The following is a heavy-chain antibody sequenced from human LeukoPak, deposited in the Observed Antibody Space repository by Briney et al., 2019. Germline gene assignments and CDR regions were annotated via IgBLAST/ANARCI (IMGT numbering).Heavy chain of an antibody. D-gene: IGHD2-2*01. V-gene: IGHV1-2*06. CDR2: INPNNGAT. J-gene: IGHJ5*02. CDR1: GYTFTGYY. Sequence: ASVKVSCKASGYTFTGYYMHWVRQAPGQGLEWMGRINPNNGATNYAQKLQGRVTITGDTSISTAYMELSSLRSDDTAVYYCTRVAASRFDPWGQGTLVTVSS. CDR3: TRVAASRFDP.